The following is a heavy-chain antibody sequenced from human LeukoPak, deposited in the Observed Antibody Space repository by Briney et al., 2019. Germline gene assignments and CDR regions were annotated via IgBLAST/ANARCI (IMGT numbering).Heavy chain of an antibody. J-gene: IGHJ4*02. D-gene: IGHD3-22*01. CDR1: EFTLSSYD. CDR2: ISYDGSNK. CDR3: AKESESYDSSGSTLDY. V-gene: IGHV3-30*18. Sequence: GGSLRLSCAASEFTLSSYDMHWVRQAPGKGLEWVAVISYDGSNKYYADSVKGRFTISRDNSKKMLYLQMNSLRAEDTAVYYCAKESESYDSSGSTLDYWGQGTLVTVSS.